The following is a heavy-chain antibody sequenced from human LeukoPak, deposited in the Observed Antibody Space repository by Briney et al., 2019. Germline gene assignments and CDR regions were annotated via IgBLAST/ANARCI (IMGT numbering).Heavy chain of an antibody. CDR1: GYTFTTYA. CDR2: INTNTGNP. D-gene: IGHD3-10*01. V-gene: IGHV7-4-1*02. Sequence: ASVKVSCKASGYTFTTYAMNWVRQAPGQGLEWMGWINTNTGNPTYAQGFTGRFVFSLDTSVSTAYLQISSLKAEDTAVYYCAKEGVTRGVIITDSWGQGTLVTVSS. J-gene: IGHJ4*02. CDR3: AKEGVTRGVIITDS.